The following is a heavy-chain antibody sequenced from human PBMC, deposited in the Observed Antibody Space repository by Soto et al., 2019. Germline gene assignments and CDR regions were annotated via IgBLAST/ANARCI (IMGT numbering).Heavy chain of an antibody. J-gene: IGHJ6*02. CDR2: TYYRSKWYN. CDR3: ARTTNLEGYPGRDRHYYYGMDV. CDR1: GDSVSSNSAA. V-gene: IGHV6-1*01. Sequence: QVQLQQSGPGLVKPSQTLSLTCAISGDSVSSNSAAWNWIRQSPSRGLEWLGRTYYRSKWYNDYAVSVKSRITINPDTSKNQFSLQLNSVTPEDTAVYYCARTTNLEGYPGRDRHYYYGMDVWGQGTTVTVSS. D-gene: IGHD5-18*01.